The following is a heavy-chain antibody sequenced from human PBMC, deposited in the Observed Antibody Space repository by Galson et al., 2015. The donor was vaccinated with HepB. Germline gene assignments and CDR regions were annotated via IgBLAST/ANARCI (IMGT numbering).Heavy chain of an antibody. D-gene: IGHD6-13*01. V-gene: IGHV2-5*02. CDR2: IYWDDDK. Sequence: PALVKPTQTLTLTCTFSGFSLSTSGVGVGWIRQPPGKALEWLALIYWDDDKRYSPSLKSRLTITKDTSKNQVVLTMTNMDPVDTATYYCATGRPQLVGGYYFEYWGQGTLVTVSS. CDR1: GFSLSTSGVG. CDR3: ATGRPQLVGGYYFEY. J-gene: IGHJ4*02.